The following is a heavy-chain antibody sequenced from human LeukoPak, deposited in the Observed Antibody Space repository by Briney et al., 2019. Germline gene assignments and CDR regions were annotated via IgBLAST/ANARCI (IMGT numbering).Heavy chain of an antibody. CDR3: ARGSGMDV. J-gene: IGHJ6*02. CDR2: IDYSGST. CDR1: GGSISSGGYY. V-gene: IGHV4-31*03. Sequence: SEPLSLMCTVSGGSISSGGYYWSWIRQHPGKCLEAIGYIDYSGSTYYNPSVKCRVTISVDTSKNQFSLKLSSATAADTAVYYSARGSGMDVWGQGTTVTVSS.